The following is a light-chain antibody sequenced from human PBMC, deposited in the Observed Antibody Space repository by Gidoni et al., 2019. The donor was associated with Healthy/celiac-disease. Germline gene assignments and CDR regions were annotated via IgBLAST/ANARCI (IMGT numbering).Light chain of an antibody. J-gene: IGKJ4*01. CDR3: KQRSNWLT. V-gene: IGKV3-11*01. CDR2: DAS. CDR1: QSVSSY. Sequence: EILFTQSPPTLSLSPGERTTLSCSPSQSVSSYLAWYQQNRGQAPRLLIYDASNRATGIPARFSGSGSGTDFTLTISSLEPEDFAVYYCKQRSNWLTFGGGTKVEIK.